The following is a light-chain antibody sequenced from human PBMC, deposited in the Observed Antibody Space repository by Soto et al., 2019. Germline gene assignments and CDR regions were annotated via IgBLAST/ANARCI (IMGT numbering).Light chain of an antibody. J-gene: IGKJ2*01. V-gene: IGKV3-20*01. CDR2: SAS. CDR3: QQYGSSPPT. Sequence: EIVLTQSPGTLSLSPGEGATLSCRASQSVSSSYLAWYQQRPSQAPRLLIYSASSRATGIPDRFSGSGSGTDFTLTISRLEPEDFAVYYCQQYGSSPPTFGQGTKLEIK. CDR1: QSVSSSY.